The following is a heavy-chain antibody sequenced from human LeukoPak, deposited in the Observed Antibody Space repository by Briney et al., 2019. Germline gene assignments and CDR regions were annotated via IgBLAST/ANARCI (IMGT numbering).Heavy chain of an antibody. Sequence: GGSLRLSCAASGFTFSSYGMHWVRQAPGKGLEWVAFIRYDGSNKYYADSVKGRFTISRDNSKNTLYLQMNSLRAEDTAVYYCATHGSGSSLSPDYWGQGTLVTVSS. J-gene: IGHJ4*02. CDR1: GFTFSSYG. V-gene: IGHV3-30*02. D-gene: IGHD3-10*01. CDR2: IRYDGSNK. CDR3: ATHGSGSSLSPDY.